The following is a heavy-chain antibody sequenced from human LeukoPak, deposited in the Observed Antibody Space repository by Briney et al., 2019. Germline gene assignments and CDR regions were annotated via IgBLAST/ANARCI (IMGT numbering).Heavy chain of an antibody. CDR3: AKDAVAAAGFDY. D-gene: IGHD6-13*01. J-gene: IGHJ4*02. V-gene: IGHV3-23*01. Sequence: GGSLRLSCAASGFTFSTSAMSWVRQAAGKGLEWISTISASGGTTVHADSVKGRFTISRDTSENTLFLQMTSLRAEDTAVYYCAKDAVAAAGFDYWGQGTLVTVSS. CDR2: ISASGGTT. CDR1: GFTFSTSA.